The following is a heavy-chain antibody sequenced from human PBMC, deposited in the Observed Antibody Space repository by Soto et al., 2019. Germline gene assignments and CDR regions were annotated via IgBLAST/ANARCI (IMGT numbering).Heavy chain of an antibody. CDR3: ARRARPDFYYRAV. CDR2: ISSNGVGT. J-gene: IGHJ6*03. Sequence: LRLSCAASGFTLSGYAMDWVRQAPGKGLEYVSGISSNGVGTYYANSVQGRFTISRDNSKNTVYLQMGSLRPEDMAVYYCARRARPDFYYRAVWGKGTRVTVPS. CDR1: GFTLSGYA. D-gene: IGHD6-6*01. V-gene: IGHV3-64*01.